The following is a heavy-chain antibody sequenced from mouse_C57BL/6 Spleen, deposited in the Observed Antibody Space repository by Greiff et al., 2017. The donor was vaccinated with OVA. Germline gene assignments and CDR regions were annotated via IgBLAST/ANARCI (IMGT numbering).Heavy chain of an antibody. J-gene: IGHJ3*01. V-gene: IGHV1-50*01. CDR1: GYTFTSYW. CDR3: ARSYGYGAWFAY. CDR2: IDPSDSYT. Sequence: QVQLQQSGAELVKPGASVKLSCKASGYTFTSYWMQWVKQRPGQGLEWIGEIDPSDSYTNYNQKFKGKATLTVDTSSSTAYMQLSSLTSEDSAVYYCARSYGYGAWFAYWGQGTLVTVSA. D-gene: IGHD2-2*01.